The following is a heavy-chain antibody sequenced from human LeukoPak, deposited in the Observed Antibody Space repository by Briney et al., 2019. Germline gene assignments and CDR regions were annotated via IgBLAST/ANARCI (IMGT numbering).Heavy chain of an antibody. J-gene: IGHJ4*02. D-gene: IGHD3-16*02. CDR3: AKYKSGVWGSYRYGY. CDR1: GFTFSSYA. V-gene: IGHV3-23*01. Sequence: GGSLRLSCAASGFTFSSYAMSWVRQAPGKGLEWVSVISGSGGSTYYADSVKGRFTISRDNSKNTLYLQMNSLRAEDTAVYYCAKYKSGVWGSYRYGYWGQGTLVTVSS. CDR2: ISGSGGST.